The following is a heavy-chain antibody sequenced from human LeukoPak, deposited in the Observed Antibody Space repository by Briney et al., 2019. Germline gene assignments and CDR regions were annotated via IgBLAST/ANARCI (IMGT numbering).Heavy chain of an antibody. J-gene: IGHJ5*02. D-gene: IGHD4-17*01. CDR2: IYYSGST. V-gene: IGHV4-59*01. CDR3: AIHPTSMTRVTKGWFDP. Sequence: PSETLSLTCTVSGGSISSYYWSWIRQPPGKGLEWIGYIYYSGSTNYNPSLKSRVTISVDTSKNQFSLKLSSVTAADTAVCYCAIHPTSMTRVTKGWFDPWGQGTLVTVSS. CDR1: GGSISSYY.